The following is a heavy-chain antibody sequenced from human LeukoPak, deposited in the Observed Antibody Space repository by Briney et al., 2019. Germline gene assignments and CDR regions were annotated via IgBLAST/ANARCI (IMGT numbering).Heavy chain of an antibody. V-gene: IGHV1-18*01. J-gene: IGHJ4*02. CDR1: GYTFTSYG. CDR3: AREDCSSTSCYSAGPCATDY. Sequence: ASVKVSCKASGYTFTSYGISWVRQAPGQGLEWMGWISAYNGNTNYAQKLQGRVTMTTDTSTSTAYMELRSLRSDDTAVYYCAREDCSSTSCYSAGPCATDYWGQGTLVTVSS. D-gene: IGHD2-2*01. CDR2: ISAYNGNT.